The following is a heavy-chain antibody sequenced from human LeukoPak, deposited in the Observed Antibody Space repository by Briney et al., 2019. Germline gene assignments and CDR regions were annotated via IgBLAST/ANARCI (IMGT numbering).Heavy chain of an antibody. CDR2: ISSSSSTI. CDR1: GFTFSSYS. CDR3: VRSFLAPHYYYYYMDV. V-gene: IGHV3-48*01. D-gene: IGHD3-3*02. J-gene: IGHJ6*03. Sequence: PGGSLRLSCAASGFTFSSYSMNWVRQAPGKGLEWVSYISSSSSTIYYADSVKGRFTISRDNSKNTLYLQMNSLRAEDTAVYYCVRSFLAPHYYYYYMDVWGQGTTVTVSS.